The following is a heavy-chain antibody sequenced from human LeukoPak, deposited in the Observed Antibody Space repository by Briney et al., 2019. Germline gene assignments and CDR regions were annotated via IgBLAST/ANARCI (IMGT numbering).Heavy chain of an antibody. Sequence: QAGGSLRLSCAASGFTFSSYAMSWVRQAPGKGLEWVSAISVTGGGTDYTDSVKGRFTISRDNSKNTLYLQMNSLRAEDTAVYYCAKASVAATLSAPDYWGQGTLVTVSS. CDR2: ISVTGGGT. J-gene: IGHJ4*02. CDR1: GFTFSSYA. CDR3: AKASVAATLSAPDY. D-gene: IGHD2-15*01. V-gene: IGHV3-23*01.